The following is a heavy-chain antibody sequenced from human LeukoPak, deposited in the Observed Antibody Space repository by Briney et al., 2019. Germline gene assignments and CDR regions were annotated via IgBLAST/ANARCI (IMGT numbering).Heavy chain of an antibody. D-gene: IGHD1-26*01. J-gene: IGHJ4*02. Sequence: SSETLSLTCTVSGGSLSSHYWSWIRQPPGKGLELIGHIYYTGTTFYNPSLNSRVTISLDTSRNQFSLRLTSVTAADTAVYYCARFSSGCSTASCHLAYWGQGTLVTVSS. V-gene: IGHV4-59*11. CDR1: GGSLSSHY. CDR3: ARFSSGCSTASCHLAY. CDR2: IYYTGTT.